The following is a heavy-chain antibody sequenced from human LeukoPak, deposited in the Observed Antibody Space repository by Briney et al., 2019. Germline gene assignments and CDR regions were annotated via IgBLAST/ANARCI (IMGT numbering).Heavy chain of an antibody. CDR1: GYTFTGYY. CDR2: INPNSGGT. CDR3: ARDHYYDSSGYYPARY. D-gene: IGHD3-22*01. Sequence: ASVKVSCKASGYTFTGYYMHWVRQAPGQGLEWMGWINPNSGGTNYAQKFQGRVTMTRDTPISTAYMELSRLRSDDTAVYYCARDHYYDSSGYYPARYWGQGTLVTVSS. J-gene: IGHJ4*02. V-gene: IGHV1-2*02.